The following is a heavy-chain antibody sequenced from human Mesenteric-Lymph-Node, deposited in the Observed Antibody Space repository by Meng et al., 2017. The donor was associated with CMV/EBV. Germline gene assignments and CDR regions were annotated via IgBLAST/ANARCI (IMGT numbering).Heavy chain of an antibody. CDR1: GYTFTGTH. CDR3: ARRSGGSYSVDY. D-gene: IGHD1-26*01. CDR2: INPNSGDA. Sequence: ASVKVSCKASGYTFTGTHIHWVRQAPGQGLEWMGWINPNSGDANYAQKFQGRVTMTRDTSISTAYMELSSLISDDTVVYYCARRSGGSYSVDYWGQGTLVTVSS. J-gene: IGHJ4*02. V-gene: IGHV1-2*02.